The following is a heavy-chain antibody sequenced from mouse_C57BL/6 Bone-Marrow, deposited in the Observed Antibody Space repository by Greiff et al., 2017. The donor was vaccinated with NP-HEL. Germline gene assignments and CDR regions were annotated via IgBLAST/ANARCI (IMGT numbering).Heavy chain of an antibody. CDR2: IDPSDSYT. J-gene: IGHJ2*01. V-gene: IGHV1-69*01. D-gene: IGHD2-1*01. CDR1: GYTFTSYW. Sequence: VQLQQPGAELVMPGASVKLSCKASGYTFTSYWMHWVKQRPGQGLEWIGEIDPSDSYTNYNQKFKGKSTLTVDKSSSTAYMQLSSLTSEDSAVYYCAREGYGNYLDYWGQGTTLTVSS. CDR3: AREGYGNYLDY.